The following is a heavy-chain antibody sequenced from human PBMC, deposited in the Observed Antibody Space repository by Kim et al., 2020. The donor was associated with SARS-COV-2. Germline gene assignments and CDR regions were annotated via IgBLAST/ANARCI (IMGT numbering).Heavy chain of an antibody. V-gene: IGHV1-18*01. CDR2: ISAYNGNT. Sequence: ASVKVSCKASGYTFTSYGISWVRQAPGQGLEWMGWISAYNGNTNYAQKLQGRVTMTTDTSTSTAYMELRSLRSDDTAVYYCARARGGRYFDWLLLVDAFDIWGQGTMVTVSS. D-gene: IGHD3-9*01. CDR1: GYTFTSYG. CDR3: ARARGGRYFDWLLLVDAFDI. J-gene: IGHJ3*02.